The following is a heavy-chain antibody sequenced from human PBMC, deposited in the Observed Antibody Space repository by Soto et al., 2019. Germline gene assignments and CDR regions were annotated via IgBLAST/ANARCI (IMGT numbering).Heavy chain of an antibody. D-gene: IGHD2-15*01. Sequence: QLVESGGGLVRPGGSLRLSCSASGFSISSAWMNWVRQAPGKGLEWVVRIKTKIEGETTHYAAPVNGRFTVSGDDSKNMLYLQMNSLKADDTALYYCTTGSVEGVWGQGTTVTVSS. CDR1: GFSISSAW. CDR2: IKTKIEGETT. V-gene: IGHV3-15*07. J-gene: IGHJ6*02. CDR3: TTGSVEGV.